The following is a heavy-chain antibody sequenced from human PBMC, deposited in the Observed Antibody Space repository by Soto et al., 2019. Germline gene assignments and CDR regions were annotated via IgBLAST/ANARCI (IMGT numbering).Heavy chain of an antibody. Sequence: GASVKVSCKASGFTFTSSAMQWVRQARGQRLEWIGWIVVGSGNTNYAPQFRGRVSMTADTSINTVYLELTTLTYEDTAVYYCEVTTGYWGQGTMVTVSS. D-gene: IGHD4-17*01. CDR3: EVTTGY. CDR2: IVVGSGNT. CDR1: GFTFTSSA. J-gene: IGHJ4*02. V-gene: IGHV1-58*02.